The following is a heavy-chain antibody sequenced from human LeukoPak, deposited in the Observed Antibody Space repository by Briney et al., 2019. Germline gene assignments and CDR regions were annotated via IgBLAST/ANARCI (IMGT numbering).Heavy chain of an antibody. CDR1: GFTFSDYY. J-gene: IGHJ3*02. Sequence: PGGSLRLSCAASGFTFSDYYMSWIRQAPGKGLEWVSYISSSGSTIYYADSVKGRFTISRDNAKNSLYLQMNSLRAEDTAVYYCARMHCSGGSCTLGPNAFDIWGQGTMVTVSS. CDR2: ISSSGSTI. D-gene: IGHD2-15*01. CDR3: ARMHCSGGSCTLGPNAFDI. V-gene: IGHV3-11*04.